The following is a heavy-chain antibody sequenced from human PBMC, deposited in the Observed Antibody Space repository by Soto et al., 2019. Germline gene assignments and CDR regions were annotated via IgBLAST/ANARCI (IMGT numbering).Heavy chain of an antibody. CDR2: INHSGST. Sequence: QVQLQQWGAGLLKPSETLSLTCAVYGGSFKGYSWTWIRQPPGKGLEWIGEINHSGSTKYNPSLKWRVTISVDPSRNQFALKLSFVTAADTAVYFCARPPYAVGFDIWGQGTVVTVSS. CDR1: GGSFKGYS. D-gene: IGHD3-16*01. J-gene: IGHJ3*02. CDR3: ARPPYAVGFDI. V-gene: IGHV4-34*01.